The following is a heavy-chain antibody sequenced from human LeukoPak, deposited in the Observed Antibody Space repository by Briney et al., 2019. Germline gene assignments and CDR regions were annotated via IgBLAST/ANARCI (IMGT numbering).Heavy chain of an antibody. Sequence: GGSVRLSCAASGFTFSKHAMSWVRQAPGKGLEWVSVISISGDGTYYADSVKGRFTISRDNSKNTLYLQMNSLRVEDTAVYYCARVLNYYDSSGYYFSYWGQGTLVTVSS. CDR1: GFTFSKHA. V-gene: IGHV3-23*01. CDR3: ARVLNYYDSSGYYFSY. J-gene: IGHJ4*02. CDR2: ISISGDGT. D-gene: IGHD3-22*01.